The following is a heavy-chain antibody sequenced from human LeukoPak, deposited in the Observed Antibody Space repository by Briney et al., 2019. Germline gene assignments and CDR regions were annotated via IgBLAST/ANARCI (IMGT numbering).Heavy chain of an antibody. V-gene: IGHV4-59*01. CDR2: IYYSGST. J-gene: IGHJ2*01. D-gene: IGHD6-13*01. CDR3: ARVYYSNSYDYWYFDL. Sequence: PSETLSLTCTVSGGSIRSYYWSWIRQPPGKGLEWITYIYYSGSTNYNPSLKSRVTISVDTSKNQFSLKLSSVTAADTAVYYCARVYYSNSYDYWYFDLWGRGTLVTVSS. CDR1: GGSIRSYY.